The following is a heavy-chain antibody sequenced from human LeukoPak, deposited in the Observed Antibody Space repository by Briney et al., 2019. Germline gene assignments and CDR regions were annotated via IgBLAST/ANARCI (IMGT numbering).Heavy chain of an antibody. V-gene: IGHV3-21*01. D-gene: IGHD5-12*01. Sequence: GGSLRLSCAASGFAFSGDNMNWVRQAPGKGLEWVSFIGTSGSYIKYADSVKGRFTISRDNAKNSLYLQMNSLRAEDTAMYFCARDRAIDIRAYDIWGQGTMDTVSS. CDR2: IGTSGSYI. CDR3: ARDRAIDIRAYDI. J-gene: IGHJ3*02. CDR1: GFAFSGDN.